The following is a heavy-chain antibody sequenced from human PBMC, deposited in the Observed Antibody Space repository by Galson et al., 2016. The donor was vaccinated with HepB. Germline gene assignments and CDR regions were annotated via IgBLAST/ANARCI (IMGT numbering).Heavy chain of an antibody. CDR2: IYHTGST. V-gene: IGHV4-4*02. D-gene: IGHD1-26*01. CDR3: ARTEFGEVGTTTSMVGY. J-gene: IGHJ4*02. Sequence: TLSLPCAVSGGSMNNNNWWSWVRQAPGKGLEWIGEIYHTGSTNYNPSLKSRVTMSVDKSKNQFTLKMSSVTAADSAVYYCARTEFGEVGTTTSMVGYWGQGTLVTVSS. CDR1: GGSMNNNNW.